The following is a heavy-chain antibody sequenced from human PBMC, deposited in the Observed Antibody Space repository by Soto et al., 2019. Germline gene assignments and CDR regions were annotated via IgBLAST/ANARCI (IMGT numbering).Heavy chain of an antibody. J-gene: IGHJ6*02. CDR1: GYTFTSYD. V-gene: IGHV1-8*01. CDR3: ASATHRYYYYYGMDV. CDR2: MNPNSGNT. Sequence: QVQLVQSGAEVKKPGASVKVSCKASGYTFTSYDINWVRHATGQGLEWMGWMNPNSGNTGYAQKFQGRVTMTRNTSISTAYIELSSLRSEDTAVYYCASATHRYYYYYGMDVWGQGTTVTVSS. D-gene: IGHD2-15*01.